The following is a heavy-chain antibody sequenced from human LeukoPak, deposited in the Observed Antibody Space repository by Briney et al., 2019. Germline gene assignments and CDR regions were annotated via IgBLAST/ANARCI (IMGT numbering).Heavy chain of an antibody. CDR1: GFTFSSYG. CDR3: AKDFLERAYGSVSYPTS. J-gene: IGHJ4*02. CDR2: ISYDGYNK. D-gene: IGHD3-10*01. V-gene: IGHV3-30*18. Sequence: GRSLRLSGAASGFTFSSYGMHWVRQAPGKGLEWVAVISYDGYNKYYADSVKGRFTISRDNSKNTLYLQMNSLRAEDTALYYCAKDFLERAYGSVSYPTSWGQGTLVTVSS.